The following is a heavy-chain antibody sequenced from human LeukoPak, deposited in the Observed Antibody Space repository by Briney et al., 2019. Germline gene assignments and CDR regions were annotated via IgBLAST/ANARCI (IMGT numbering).Heavy chain of an antibody. J-gene: IGHJ4*02. CDR2: INPNSGGT. Sequence: ASVKVSCKASGYTFTGYYMHWVRQAPGQGLEWMGWINPNSGGTNYAQKFQGRVTMTRDTSISTAYMELSRLRSDDTAVYYCARDPVEVVPAAIRQEWSYFDYWGQGTLVTVSS. V-gene: IGHV1-2*02. D-gene: IGHD2-2*01. CDR3: ARDPVEVVPAAIRQEWSYFDY. CDR1: GYTFTGYY.